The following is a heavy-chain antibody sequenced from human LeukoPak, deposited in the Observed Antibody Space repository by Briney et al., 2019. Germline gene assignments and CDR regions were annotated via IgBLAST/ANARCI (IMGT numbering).Heavy chain of an antibody. J-gene: IGHJ4*02. V-gene: IGHV3-9*01. CDR2: ITWNSGSI. CDR1: GFTFDDYA. Sequence: GGSLRLSCAAFGFTFDDYAMHWVRQAPGKGLEWVAGITWNSGSINYEDSVKGRFTISRDDAKSYLFLQMNSLRPEDTAFYFCAKDMFYSDRRGYFSRRGPSFDSWGQGTLVTVSS. CDR3: AKDMFYSDRRGYFSRRGPSFDS. D-gene: IGHD3-22*01.